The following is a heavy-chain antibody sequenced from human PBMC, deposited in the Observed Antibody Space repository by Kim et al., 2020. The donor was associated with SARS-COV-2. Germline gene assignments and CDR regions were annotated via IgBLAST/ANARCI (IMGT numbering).Heavy chain of an antibody. D-gene: IGHD3-10*01. CDR1: GGSISSYY. J-gene: IGHJ3*02. V-gene: IGHV4-59*13. Sequence: SETLSLTCTVSGGSISSYYWSWIRQPPGKGLEWIGYIYYSGSTNYNPSLKSRVTISVDTSKNQFSLKLSSVTAADTAVYYCARVLSPSRSYYYGSGSSDAFDIWGQGTMVTVSS. CDR2: IYYSGST. CDR3: ARVLSPSRSYYYGSGSSDAFDI.